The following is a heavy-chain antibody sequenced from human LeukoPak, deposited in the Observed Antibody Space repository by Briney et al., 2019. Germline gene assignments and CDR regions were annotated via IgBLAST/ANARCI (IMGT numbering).Heavy chain of an antibody. CDR1: GFTFGDHA. D-gene: IGHD5-18*01. V-gene: IGHV3-49*04. Sequence: GRSLRLSCTASGFTFGDHAMSWVRQAPGKRLEWVGFIRSKAYGGTTEYAASVKGRFTISRDDSKTIAYLQMNSLKTEDTAVYYCARVPIHLWSHNGMDVWGQGTTVTVSS. CDR3: ARVPIHLWSHNGMDV. CDR2: IRSKAYGGTT. J-gene: IGHJ6*02.